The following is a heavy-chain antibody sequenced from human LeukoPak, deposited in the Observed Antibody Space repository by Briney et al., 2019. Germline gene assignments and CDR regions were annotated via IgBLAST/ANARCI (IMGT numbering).Heavy chain of an antibody. CDR3: ARDPGAYYDFWSGYFPNYFDY. CDR1: GGSISSGSYY. D-gene: IGHD3-3*01. Sequence: SQTLSLTCTVSGGSISSGSYYWSWIRQPVGKGLEWIGRIYTSGSTNYNPSLKSRVTISVDTSKNQFSLKLSSVTAADTAVYYCARDPGAYYDFWSGYFPNYFDYWGQGTLVTVSS. CDR2: IYTSGST. J-gene: IGHJ4*02. V-gene: IGHV4-61*02.